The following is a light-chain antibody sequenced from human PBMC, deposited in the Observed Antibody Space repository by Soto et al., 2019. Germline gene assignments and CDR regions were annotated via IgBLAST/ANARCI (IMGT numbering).Light chain of an antibody. CDR1: SDDIGAYNF. V-gene: IGLV2-14*03. CDR3: GSYTRNYTLV. J-gene: IGLJ2*01. CDR2: DVT. Sequence: QSVLTQPASVSGSPGQSITISCTGTSDDIGAYNFVSWYQQHPGKAPRLMISDVTDRPSGVSNRFSGSKSGNTASLTISGLQAEDEADYYCGSYTRNYTLVFGGGTKVTVL.